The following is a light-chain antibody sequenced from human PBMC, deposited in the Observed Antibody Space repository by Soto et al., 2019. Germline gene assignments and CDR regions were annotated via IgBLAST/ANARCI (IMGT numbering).Light chain of an antibody. CDR3: HQRQSWPRT. V-gene: IGKV1-9*01. J-gene: IGKJ1*01. CDR2: AAS. CDR1: QGISSF. Sequence: DIQLTQSPSFLSASVGDRVPITCRASQGISSFLAWYQQKPGKAPKLLIYAASTLQSGVPSRFSGSGSGTEFTLTISSLQPEDFAVYYCHQRQSWPRTFGQGTKVDIK.